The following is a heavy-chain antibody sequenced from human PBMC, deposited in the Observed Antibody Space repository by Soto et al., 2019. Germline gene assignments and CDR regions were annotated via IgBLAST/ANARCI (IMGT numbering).Heavy chain of an antibody. CDR2: IRSKANSYAT. J-gene: IGHJ4*02. CDR1: GFTFSGSA. D-gene: IGHD6-19*01. Sequence: PGGSLRLSCAASGFTFSGSAMHWVRQASGKGLEWVGRIRSKANSYATAYAASVRGRFTISRDDSKNTAYLQMNSLKTEDTAVYYCTNTGYSSGWYEDYWGQGTLVTVSS. CDR3: TNTGYSSGWYEDY. V-gene: IGHV3-73*01.